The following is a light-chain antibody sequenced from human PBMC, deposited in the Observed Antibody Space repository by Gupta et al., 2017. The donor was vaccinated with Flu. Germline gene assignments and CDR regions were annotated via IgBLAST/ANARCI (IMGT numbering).Light chain of an antibody. CDR1: SGHSSNA. CDR3: QTWGTGMQI. J-gene: IGLJ2*01. V-gene: IGLV4-69*01. Sequence: QIVLTQSPSASASLGASVKLTCTLNSGHSSNAIAWHQQQPEKGPRYLMKVNSDGSHAMGDGIPDRFSGSSSGAERYITSSSLQSEEEADYYCQTWGTGMQIFGGGTEVSV. CDR2: VNSDGSH.